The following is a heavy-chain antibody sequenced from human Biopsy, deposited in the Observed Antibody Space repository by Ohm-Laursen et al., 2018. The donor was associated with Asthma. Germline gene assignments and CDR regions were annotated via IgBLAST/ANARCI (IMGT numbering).Heavy chain of an antibody. J-gene: IGHJ4*02. V-gene: IGHV3-30*04. CDR1: RFTYE. Sequence: SLRLSCTASRFTYEMHWVRQAPGKGLEWVAVISYDGSSIYYADSVKGRFTISRDNSKNTLSLQMNSLTAEGTAVYYCAKEGVAGTHIEDWGQGTLVTVSS. CDR2: ISYDGSSI. D-gene: IGHD6-19*01. CDR3: AKEGVAGTHIED.